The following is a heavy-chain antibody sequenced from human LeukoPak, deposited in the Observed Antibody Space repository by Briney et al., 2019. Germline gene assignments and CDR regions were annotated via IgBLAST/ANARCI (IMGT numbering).Heavy chain of an antibody. CDR2: INHSGST. J-gene: IGHJ5*02. CDR3: ARRAYSSSWSKRNWFDP. D-gene: IGHD6-13*01. V-gene: IGHV4-34*01. CDR1: GGSFSGYY. Sequence: PSETLSLTCAVYGGSFSGYYWSWIRQPPGKGLEWSGEINHSGSTNYNPSLKSRVTISVDTSKNQFSLKLSSVTAADTAVYYCARRAYSSSWSKRNWFDPWGQGTLVTVSS.